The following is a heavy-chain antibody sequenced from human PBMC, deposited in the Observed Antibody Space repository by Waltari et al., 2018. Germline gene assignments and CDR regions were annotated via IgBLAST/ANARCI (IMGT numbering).Heavy chain of an antibody. CDR1: GGSISSSSYY. Sequence: QLQLQESGPGLVKPSETLSLTCTVSGGSISSSSYYWGWIRQPPGKGLEWIGSIYYSGSTYYNPSLKSRVTISVDTSKNQFSLKLSSVTAADTAVYYCARDPDIVATIFDYWGQGTLVTVSS. CDR3: ARDPDIVATIFDY. J-gene: IGHJ4*02. V-gene: IGHV4-39*07. D-gene: IGHD5-12*01. CDR2: IYYSGST.